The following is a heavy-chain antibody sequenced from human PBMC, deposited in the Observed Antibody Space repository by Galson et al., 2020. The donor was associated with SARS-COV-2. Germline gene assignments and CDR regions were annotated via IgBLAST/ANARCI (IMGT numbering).Heavy chain of an antibody. Sequence: GEFLKISCSASGFIFSDYAMHWVRQAPGKGLEYVSALSSNGATLFYIDSVNQRFTMSRDNSKNTFYLQMTGLRVEDTAFYYCLAYSSTRQSYWGQGTLVTVSS. D-gene: IGHD2-2*01. V-gene: IGHV3-64D*09. J-gene: IGHJ4*02. CDR1: GFIFSDYA. CDR3: LAYSSTRQSY. CDR2: LSSNGATL.